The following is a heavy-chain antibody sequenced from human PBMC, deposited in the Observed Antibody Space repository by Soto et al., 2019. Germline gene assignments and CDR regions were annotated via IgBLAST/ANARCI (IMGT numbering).Heavy chain of an antibody. CDR1: GGSISSYY. CDR3: ANTYDSSGYYYRY. Sequence: SETLSLTCTVSGGSISSYYWSWIRQPAGKGLEWIGRIYTSGSTNYNPSLKSRVTISVDKSKNQFSLKLSSVTAADTAVYYCANTYDSSGYYYRYWGQGTLVTVSS. J-gene: IGHJ4*02. D-gene: IGHD3-22*01. CDR2: IYTSGST. V-gene: IGHV4-4*07.